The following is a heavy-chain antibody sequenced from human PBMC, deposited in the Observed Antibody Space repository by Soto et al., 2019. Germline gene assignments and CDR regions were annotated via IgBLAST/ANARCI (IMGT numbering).Heavy chain of an antibody. J-gene: IGHJ3*02. CDR1: GFTFSSYA. Sequence: GESLKISCAASGFTFSSYAMSWVRQAPGKGLEWVSAISGSGGSTYYADSVKGRFTISRDNSKNTLYLQMNSLRAEDTAVYYCGGVAAAGTPDAFDIWGQGTMVTVSS. CDR2: ISGSGGST. V-gene: IGHV3-23*01. CDR3: GGVAAAGTPDAFDI. D-gene: IGHD6-13*01.